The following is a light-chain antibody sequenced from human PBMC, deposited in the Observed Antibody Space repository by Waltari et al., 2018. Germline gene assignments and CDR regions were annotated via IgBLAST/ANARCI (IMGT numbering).Light chain of an antibody. Sequence: QSVLPQPPSASGTPGQRVTFSCSGSRSNIRSSSVNCYRQVPGTAPKLLIHSNDQRPSGVPDRFSGTKSGTSASLAISGLQAEDEADYYCAAWDDSVNGHWVFGGGTKLTVL. CDR1: RSNIRSSS. V-gene: IGLV1-44*01. CDR3: AAWDDSVNGHWV. CDR2: SND. J-gene: IGLJ3*02.